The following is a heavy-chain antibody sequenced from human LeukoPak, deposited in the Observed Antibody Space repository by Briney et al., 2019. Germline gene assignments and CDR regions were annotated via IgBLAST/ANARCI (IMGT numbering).Heavy chain of an antibody. CDR2: IYYSGST. J-gene: IGHJ4*02. CDR3: AKVLGVAGTPWGNFEY. V-gene: IGHV4-39*01. Sequence: SETLSLTCTVSGGSISSSSYYWGWIRQPPGKGLEWIGSIYYSGSTYYNPSLKSRVAISVDTSKNQFSLKLSSVTAADTAIYYCAKVLGVAGTPWGNFEYWGQGTLVTVSS. D-gene: IGHD6-19*01. CDR1: GGSISSSSYY.